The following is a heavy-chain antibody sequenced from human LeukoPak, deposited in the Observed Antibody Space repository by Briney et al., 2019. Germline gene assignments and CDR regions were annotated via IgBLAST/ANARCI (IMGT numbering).Heavy chain of an antibody. CDR1: GFIYGNYG. V-gene: IGHV3-23*01. Sequence: GGSLRLSCVASGFIYGNYGMSWVRQAPGKGLEWVSAISGSAGSTYYADSVKGRFTISRDNSKNTLYLQMNSLRAEDSAVYYCAKGNSGWYLAFDYWGQGTLVTVSS. J-gene: IGHJ4*02. D-gene: IGHD6-19*01. CDR3: AKGNSGWYLAFDY. CDR2: ISGSAGST.